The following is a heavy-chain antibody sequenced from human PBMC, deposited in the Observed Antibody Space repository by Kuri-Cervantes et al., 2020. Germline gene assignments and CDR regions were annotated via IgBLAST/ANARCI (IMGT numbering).Heavy chain of an antibody. J-gene: IGHJ4*02. D-gene: IGHD2-2*01. CDR2: IYSCGST. CDR1: GFTVSSNY. Sequence: GESLKISCAASGFTVSSNYMSWVRQAPGKGLEWVSVIYSCGSTYYADSVKGRFTISRDNSKNTLYLQMNSLRAEDTAVYYCARLWRGFSYAYWGQGTLVTVSS. CDR3: ARLWRGFSYAY. V-gene: IGHV3-66*03.